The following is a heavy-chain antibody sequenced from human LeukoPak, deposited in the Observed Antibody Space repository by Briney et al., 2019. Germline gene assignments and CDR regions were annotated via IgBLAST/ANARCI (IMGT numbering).Heavy chain of an antibody. J-gene: IGHJ6*02. CDR1: GYTFTSYG. V-gene: IGHV1-18*01. CDR3: ARDPPRYYYGSGSYYNADYYYYYGMDV. D-gene: IGHD3-10*01. CDR2: ISAYNGNT. Sequence: ASVTVSFTASGYTFTSYGISWVRQAPGQGLEWMGWISAYNGNTNYAQKLQGRVTMTTDTSTSTAYMELRSLRSDDTAVYYCARDPPRYYYGSGSYYNADYYYYYGMDVWGQGTTVTVSS.